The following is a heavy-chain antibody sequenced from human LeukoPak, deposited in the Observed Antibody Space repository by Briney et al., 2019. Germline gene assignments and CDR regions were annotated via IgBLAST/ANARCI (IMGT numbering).Heavy chain of an antibody. V-gene: IGHV1-2*02. J-gene: IGHJ6*02. Sequence: ASVKVSCKASGYTFTGYYMFWVRQAPGQGLEWMGWINPNSGGTNYAQKFQGRVTMTEDTSTDTAYMELSSLRSEDTAVYYCATDYSGSYYYGMDVWGQGTTVTVSS. CDR2: INPNSGGT. D-gene: IGHD1-26*01. CDR1: GYTFTGYY. CDR3: ATDYSGSYYYGMDV.